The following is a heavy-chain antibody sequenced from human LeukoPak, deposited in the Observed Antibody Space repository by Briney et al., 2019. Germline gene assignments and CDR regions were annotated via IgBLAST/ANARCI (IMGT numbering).Heavy chain of an antibody. CDR3: ARVGYSCGSPRPRYYMDV. J-gene: IGHJ6*03. D-gene: IGHD6-19*01. CDR1: GYTFTGYY. CDR2: INPNSGGT. Sequence: ASVKVSCKASGYTFTGYYMHWVRQAPGQGLEWMGWINPNSGGTNYAQKFQGRATMTRDTSISTAYMELSRLRSDDTAVYYCARVGYSCGSPRPRYYMDVWGKGTTVTISS. V-gene: IGHV1-2*02.